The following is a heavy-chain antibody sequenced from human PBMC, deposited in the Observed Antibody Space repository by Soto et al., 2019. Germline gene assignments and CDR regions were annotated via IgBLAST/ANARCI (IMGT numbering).Heavy chain of an antibody. CDR1: GFTFSSYS. D-gene: IGHD1-7*01. V-gene: IGHV3-48*01. CDR3: ARDLAVELPFDY. Sequence: EVQLVESGGGLVQPGGSLRLSCAASGFTFSSYSMNWVRQAPGKGLEWVSYISSSSTIYYADSVKGRFTISRDNAKNSLYLQMNSLRAEDTAVYYCARDLAVELPFDYWGQGTLVTVSS. J-gene: IGHJ4*02. CDR2: ISSSSTI.